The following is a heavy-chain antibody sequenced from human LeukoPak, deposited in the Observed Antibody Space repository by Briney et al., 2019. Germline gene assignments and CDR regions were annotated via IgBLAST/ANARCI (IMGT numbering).Heavy chain of an antibody. CDR2: IYYSGST. J-gene: IGHJ4*02. CDR3: ARVAYDYGDYSFDY. V-gene: IGHV4-59*01. CDR1: GVSISSYY. D-gene: IGHD4-17*01. Sequence: SSETLSLTCTVSGVSISSYYWSWIRQPPGKGLEWIGYIYYSGSTNYNPSLKSRVTISVDTSKNQFSLKLSSVTAVDTAVYYCARVAYDYGDYSFDYWGQGTLVTVSS.